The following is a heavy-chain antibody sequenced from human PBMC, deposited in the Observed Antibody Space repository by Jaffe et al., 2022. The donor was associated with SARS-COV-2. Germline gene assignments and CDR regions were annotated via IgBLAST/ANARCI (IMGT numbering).Heavy chain of an antibody. V-gene: IGHV3-33*01. CDR1: GFTFSSYG. J-gene: IGHJ6*02. Sequence: QVQLVESGGGVVQPGRSLRLSCAASGFTFSSYGMHWVRQAPGKGLEWVAVIWYDGSNKYYADSVKGRFTISRDNSKNTLYLQMNSLRAEDTAVYYCARNGYSSSHRGNYYGMDVWGQGTTVTVSS. D-gene: IGHD6-13*01. CDR3: ARNGYSSSHRGNYYGMDV. CDR2: IWYDGSNK.